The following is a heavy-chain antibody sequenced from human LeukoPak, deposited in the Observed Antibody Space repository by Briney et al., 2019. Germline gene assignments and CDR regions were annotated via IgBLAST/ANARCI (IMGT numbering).Heavy chain of an antibody. D-gene: IGHD6-19*01. CDR3: ASWSLWYSSGWYPFDY. V-gene: IGHV3-21*01. CDR2: ISTSTSYI. CDR1: GFTFSRYS. J-gene: IGHJ4*02. Sequence: GGSLRLSCAASGFTFSRYSMNWVRQPPGKGLEWVSSISTSTSYIYYADSVQGRFTISRDNAKNSLYLQMNSLRAEDTAVYYCASWSLWYSSGWYPFDYWGQGTLVTVSS.